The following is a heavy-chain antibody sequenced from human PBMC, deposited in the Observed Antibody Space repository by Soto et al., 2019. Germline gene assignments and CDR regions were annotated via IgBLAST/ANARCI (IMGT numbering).Heavy chain of an antibody. CDR2: ISAYNGNT. D-gene: IGHD6-19*01. CDR1: GYTFTGHY. V-gene: IGHV1-18*04. J-gene: IGHJ4*02. CDR3: ARDLQWLPRRFDY. Sequence: EASVKFSCKASGYTFTGHYMHWVRQAPGQGLEWMGWISAYNGNTNYAQKLQGRVTMTTDTSTSTAYMELRSLRSDDTAVYYCARDLQWLPRRFDYWGQGTLVTVS.